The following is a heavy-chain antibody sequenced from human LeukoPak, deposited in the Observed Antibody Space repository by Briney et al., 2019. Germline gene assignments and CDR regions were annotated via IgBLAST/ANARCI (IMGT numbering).Heavy chain of an antibody. V-gene: IGHV4-4*02. Sequence: SETLSLTCAVSGGSISRSNWWSWVRQPPGKGLEWIGYIYYSGSTNYNPSLKSRVTISVDTSKNQFSLKLSSVTAADTAVYYCARTVGITMVRGVIWWFDPWGQGTLVTVPS. CDR2: IYYSGST. J-gene: IGHJ5*02. CDR1: GGSISRSNW. D-gene: IGHD3-10*01. CDR3: ARTVGITMVRGVIWWFDP.